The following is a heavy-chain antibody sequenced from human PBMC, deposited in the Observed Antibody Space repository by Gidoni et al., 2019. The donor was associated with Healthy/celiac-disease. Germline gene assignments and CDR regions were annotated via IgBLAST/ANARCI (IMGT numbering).Heavy chain of an antibody. CDR3: ARDPDTAFYGMDV. D-gene: IGHD5-18*01. CDR1: GSTFTSYG. J-gene: IGHJ6*02. V-gene: IGHV1-18*01. Sequence: QVQLVQSGAEVKKTGTSVKVSCKASGSTFTSYGISWVRQAPGQGREWMGWISAYNGNTNYAQKLQGRVTMTTDTSTSTADMELRSLRSDDTAVYYCARDPDTAFYGMDVWGQGTKVTVSS. CDR2: ISAYNGNT.